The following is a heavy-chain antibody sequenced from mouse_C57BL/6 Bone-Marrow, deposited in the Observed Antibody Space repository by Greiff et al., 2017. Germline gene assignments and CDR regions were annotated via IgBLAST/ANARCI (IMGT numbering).Heavy chain of an antibody. CDR3: ARDDYGGRDGYFDY. J-gene: IGHJ2*01. CDR1: GYTFTSYG. D-gene: IGHD2-4*01. CDR2: IYPRSGNT. V-gene: IGHV1-81*01. Sequence: VHLVESGAELARPGASVKLSCKASGYTFTSYGLSWVKQRTGQGLEWIGEIYPRSGNTYYNEKFKGKATLTADKSSSTAYMELRSLTSEDSAVYFCARDDYGGRDGYFDYWGQGTTLTVSS.